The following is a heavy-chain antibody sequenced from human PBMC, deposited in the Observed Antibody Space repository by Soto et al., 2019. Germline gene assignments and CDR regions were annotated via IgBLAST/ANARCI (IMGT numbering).Heavy chain of an antibody. V-gene: IGHV3-23*01. J-gene: IGHJ6*02. CDR1: GFTFSSYA. CDR3: AKGRSYCSSTSCYRDYYYGMDV. D-gene: IGHD2-2*02. CDR2: ISGSGGST. Sequence: GGSLRLSCAASGFTFSSYAMSWVRQAPGKGLEWVSAISGSGGSTYYADSVKGRFTISRDNSKNTLYLQMNSLRAEDTAVYYCAKGRSYCSSTSCYRDYYYGMDVWGQGTTVTVSS.